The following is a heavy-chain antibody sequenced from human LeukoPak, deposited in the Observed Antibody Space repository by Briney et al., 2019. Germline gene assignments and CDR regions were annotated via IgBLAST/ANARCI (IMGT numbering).Heavy chain of an antibody. J-gene: IGHJ3*02. V-gene: IGHV4-34*01. CDR3: ARELTLTTAFDI. Sequence: PSETLSLTCAVYGGSFSGYYWSWIRQPPGKGLEWIGEINHSGSTNYNPSLKSRVTISVDTSKNQFSLKLSSVTAADTAVYYCARELTLTTAFDIWGQGTVVTVSS. CDR2: INHSGST. CDR1: GGSFSGYY. D-gene: IGHD1/OR15-1a*01.